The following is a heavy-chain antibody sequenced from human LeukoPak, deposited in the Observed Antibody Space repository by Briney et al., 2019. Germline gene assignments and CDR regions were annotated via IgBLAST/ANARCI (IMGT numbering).Heavy chain of an antibody. CDR2: IYYSGST. D-gene: IGHD3-10*01. V-gene: IGHV4-39*01. CDR3: ASPTVRGTHYYYMDV. CDR1: GGSFSGYY. J-gene: IGHJ6*03. Sequence: SETLPLTCAVYGGSFSGYYWVWIRQPPGKGLEWIGSIYYSGSTYYNPSLKSRVTISVDTSKNQFSLKLSSVTAADTAVYYCASPTVRGTHYYYMDVWGKGTTVTVSS.